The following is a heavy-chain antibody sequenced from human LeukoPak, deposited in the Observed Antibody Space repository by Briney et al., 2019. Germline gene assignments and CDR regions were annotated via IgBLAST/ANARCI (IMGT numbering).Heavy chain of an antibody. D-gene: IGHD3-3*01. CDR3: ARAQWFGVVITYYFDY. CDR2: IHYSGST. Sequence: SETLSLTCTVSDDSISSSSYYWGWIRQPPGKGLEWIGSIHYSGSTYYNPSLRSRVTMSVDTSKNQFSLKLSSVTAADTAVYYCARAQWFGVVITYYFDYWGQGTLVIVSS. CDR1: DDSISSSSYY. J-gene: IGHJ4*02. V-gene: IGHV4-39*07.